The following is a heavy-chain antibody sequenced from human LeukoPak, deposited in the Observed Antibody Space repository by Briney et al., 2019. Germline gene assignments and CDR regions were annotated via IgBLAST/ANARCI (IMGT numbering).Heavy chain of an antibody. J-gene: IGHJ4*02. D-gene: IGHD5-24*01. Sequence: GGTLRLSCAASGFTFSSYGMTWVRQAPGKGLEWVSAISGSGGSTYYADSVKGRFTISRDNSKNTLYLQMNSLRAEDTAVYYCSREWSRGPYDYWGQGTLVTVSS. CDR1: GFTFSSYG. CDR2: ISGSGGST. CDR3: SREWSRGPYDY. V-gene: IGHV3-23*01.